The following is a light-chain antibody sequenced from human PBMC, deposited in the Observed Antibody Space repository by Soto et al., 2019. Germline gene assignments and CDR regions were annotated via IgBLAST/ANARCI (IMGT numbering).Light chain of an antibody. CDR1: QGVGST. CDR3: QHYHSWPLT. CDR2: AAS. Sequence: EIVMTQSPATLSVSPGERATLSCRASQGVGSTLAWYQQKPGQTPRLLIYAASTRATGVPARFSGSGSGTEFTLTINSLQSVDFAVYYCQHYHSWPLTFGGGTNVEIK. J-gene: IGKJ4*01. V-gene: IGKV3-15*01.